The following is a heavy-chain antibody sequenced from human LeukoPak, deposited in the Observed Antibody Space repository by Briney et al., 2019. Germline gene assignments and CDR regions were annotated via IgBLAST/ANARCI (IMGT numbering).Heavy chain of an antibody. CDR2: ISISSSYI. J-gene: IGHJ6*02. CDR1: GFTFSSYS. CDR3: ARDIAVAGYYYYGMDV. V-gene: IGHV3-21*01. Sequence: GGSLRLSCAASGFTFSSYSMSWVGQAPGKGLEWVSSISISSSYISYADSLKGRFTISRDNPKNSLYLQMNSLRAEDTAVYYCARDIAVAGYYYYGMDVWGQGTTVTVSS. D-gene: IGHD6-19*01.